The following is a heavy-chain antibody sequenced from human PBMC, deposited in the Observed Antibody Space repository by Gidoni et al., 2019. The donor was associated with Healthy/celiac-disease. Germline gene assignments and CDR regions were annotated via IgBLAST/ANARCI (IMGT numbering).Heavy chain of an antibody. D-gene: IGHD6-13*01. Sequence: QVQLVQSGAEVKKPGASVKVSCKASGYTFTGYYMHWVRQAPGQGLEWMGWINPNSGGTNYAQKFQGRVTMTRDTSISTAYMELSRLRSDDTAVYYCARVPYSSSWNYYYYGMDVWGQGTTVTVSS. V-gene: IGHV1-2*02. CDR3: ARVPYSSSWNYYYYGMDV. CDR1: GYTFTGYY. J-gene: IGHJ6*02. CDR2: INPNSGGT.